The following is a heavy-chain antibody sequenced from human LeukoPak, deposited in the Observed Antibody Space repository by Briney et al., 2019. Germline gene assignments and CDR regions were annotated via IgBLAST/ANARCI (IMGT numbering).Heavy chain of an antibody. Sequence: GGSLRLSCAASGFTFSNAWMSWVRQAPGKGLEWVSSISFGSSYIYYTDSVRGRFTISRDNAKSSLYLQMNSLRAEDTAVYYCASGFQLPFSDAFDIWGQGTMVTVSS. CDR2: ISFGSSYI. D-gene: IGHD2-2*01. CDR3: ASGFQLPFSDAFDI. V-gene: IGHV3-21*01. CDR1: GFTFSNAW. J-gene: IGHJ3*02.